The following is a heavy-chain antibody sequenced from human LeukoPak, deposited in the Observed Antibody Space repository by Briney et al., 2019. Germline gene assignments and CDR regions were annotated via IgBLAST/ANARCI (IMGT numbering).Heavy chain of an antibody. CDR2: ISGSGGST. CDR1: GFTFSSYA. CDR3: AKLQTRLYCSSTSCDYDY. J-gene: IGHJ4*02. Sequence: GGSLRLSCAASGFTFSSYAMSWVRQAPGKGLEWVSAISGSGGSTYYADSVKGRFTISRDNSKNTLYLQMNSLRAEDTAVYYCAKLQTRLYCSSTSCDYDYWGQGTLVTVSS. V-gene: IGHV3-23*01. D-gene: IGHD2-2*01.